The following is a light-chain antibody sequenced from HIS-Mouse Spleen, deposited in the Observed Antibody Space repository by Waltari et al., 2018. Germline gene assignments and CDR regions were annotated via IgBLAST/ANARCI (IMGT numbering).Light chain of an antibody. J-gene: IGKJ2*01. V-gene: IGKV4-1*01. CDR2: APS. Sequence: DIVMTQSPDSLAVSLGERATINCKSSQSVLYSSNNKNYLAWYQQKPGQPPKLLIYAPSSRESGVPDRCSGGGSGTDFTLSISSLQAEDVAVYYCQQYDSTPYTFGQGTKLEIK. CDR3: QQYDSTPYT. CDR1: QSVLYSSNNKNY.